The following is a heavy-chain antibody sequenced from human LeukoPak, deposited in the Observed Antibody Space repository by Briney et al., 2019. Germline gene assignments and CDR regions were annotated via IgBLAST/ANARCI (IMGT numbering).Heavy chain of an antibody. D-gene: IGHD4-17*01. V-gene: IGHV4-30-4*08. Sequence: PSETLSLTCTVSGGSISSGDYYWSWIRQPPGKGLEWIGYIYYSGSTYYNPSLKSRVTISVDTSKNQFSLKLSSVTAADTAVYYCARVGVATVIDYWGQGTLVTVSS. CDR2: IYYSGST. CDR3: ARVGVATVIDY. CDR1: GGSISSGDYY. J-gene: IGHJ4*02.